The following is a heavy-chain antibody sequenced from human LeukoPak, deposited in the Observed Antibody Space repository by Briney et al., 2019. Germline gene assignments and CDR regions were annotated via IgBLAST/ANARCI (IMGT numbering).Heavy chain of an antibody. D-gene: IGHD3-10*01. CDR1: GFTFSSYG. Sequence: GGSLRLSCAASGFTFSSYGMHWVRQAPGKGLEWVAVISYDGSNKYYADSVEGRFTISRDNSKNTLYLQMNSLRAEDTAVYYCAKDDGSGSQLGYYYGMDVWGQGTTVTVSS. V-gene: IGHV3-30*18. J-gene: IGHJ6*02. CDR3: AKDDGSGSQLGYYYGMDV. CDR2: ISYDGSNK.